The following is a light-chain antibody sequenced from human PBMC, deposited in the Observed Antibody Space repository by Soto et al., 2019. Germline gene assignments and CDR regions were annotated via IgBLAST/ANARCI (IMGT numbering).Light chain of an antibody. CDR1: SSDVGAHNY. CDR2: DVN. CDR3: SAFGGSRRVV. Sequence: QSVLTQPASVSGSPGQSITISCTGTSSDVGAHNYVSWYQQHPDKAPKLLIYDVNLRPSGVSDRFSGSKSASTASLTISGLQAEDEADYYCSAFGGSRRVVLGGGTKLNVL. J-gene: IGLJ2*01. V-gene: IGLV2-14*01.